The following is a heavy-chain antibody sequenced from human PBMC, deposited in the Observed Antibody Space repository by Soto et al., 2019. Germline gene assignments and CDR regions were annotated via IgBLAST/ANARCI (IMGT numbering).Heavy chain of an antibody. CDR3: ARVKGNGYLGLDY. V-gene: IGHV1-18*01. Sequence: SVGKLAWKAFVYAYTRYGTSWRRMNPGQGLEWMGWISAYNGNTNYAQKLQGRVTMTTDTSTSTAYMELRSLRSDDTAVYHCARVKGNGYLGLDYWGQGTLVPVSS. CDR1: VYAYTRYG. CDR2: ISAYNGNT. J-gene: IGHJ4*02. D-gene: IGHD3-22*01.